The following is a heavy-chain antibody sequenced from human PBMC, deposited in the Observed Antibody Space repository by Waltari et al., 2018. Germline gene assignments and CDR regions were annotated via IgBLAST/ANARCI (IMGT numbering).Heavy chain of an antibody. CDR2: ISSSSSTI. Sequence: EVQLVESGGGLVQPGGSLRLSCAASGFTFSSYSMNWVSQAPGKGLEWVSYISSSSSTISYADSVKGRFTISRDNAKNSLYLQMNSLRAEDTAVYYCARDLDPSEWLVPYDYWGQGTLVTVSS. J-gene: IGHJ4*02. V-gene: IGHV3-48*01. CDR3: ARDLDPSEWLVPYDY. CDR1: GFTFSSYS. D-gene: IGHD6-19*01.